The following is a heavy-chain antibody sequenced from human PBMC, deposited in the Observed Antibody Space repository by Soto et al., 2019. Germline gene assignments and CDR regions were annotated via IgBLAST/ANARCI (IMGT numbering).Heavy chain of an antibody. CDR3: ARGHYYGFWRNYGLDV. D-gene: IGHD3-3*01. CDR2: IIPIFGTA. J-gene: IGHJ6*02. V-gene: IGHV1-69*01. Sequence: SVKVSCKASVGTLSSDALSWARPSHSQGLEWMGGIIPIFGTANYAQKFQGRVTITADESTSTAYMELSSLRSEDTAVYYFARGHYYGFWRNYGLDVWGQGTMVTVSS. CDR1: VGTLSSDA.